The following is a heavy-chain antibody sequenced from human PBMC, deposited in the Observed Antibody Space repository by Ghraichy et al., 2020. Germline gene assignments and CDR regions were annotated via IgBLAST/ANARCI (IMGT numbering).Heavy chain of an antibody. Sequence: SETLSLTCAVSGGSIRSYSWNWIRQSPDKGLEWIGYIFYSGSTNYNPSLKMRVTLSVDTTNNQLSLKLSSLTAADTAGDYCATMRESWEAAADYFFDYWGQGTLVTVSS. J-gene: IGHJ4*02. D-gene: IGHD6-13*01. CDR1: GGSIRSYS. CDR3: ATMRESWEAAADYFFDY. V-gene: IGHV4-59*03. CDR2: IFYSGST.